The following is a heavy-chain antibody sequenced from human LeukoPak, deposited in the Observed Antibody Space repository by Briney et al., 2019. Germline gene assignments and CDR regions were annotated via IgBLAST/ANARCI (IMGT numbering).Heavy chain of an antibody. CDR1: GFTSSSYW. J-gene: IGHJ4*02. CDR3: ARDPTQVGDTMGDY. D-gene: IGHD1-26*01. Sequence: GGSLRLSCAASGFTSSSYWTSWVRHAPGKGLESVADIKQDGSEKYYVDSVKGRFTISRDNAKNSLYLQMNSLRAEDTAVYYCARDPTQVGDTMGDYWGQGTLVTVSS. V-gene: IGHV3-7*01. CDR2: IKQDGSEK.